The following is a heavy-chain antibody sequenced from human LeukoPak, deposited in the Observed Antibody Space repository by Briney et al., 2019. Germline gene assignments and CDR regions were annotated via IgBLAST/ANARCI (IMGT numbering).Heavy chain of an antibody. Sequence: PGGSLRLSCAAPGIPFSSFGMHWLRQAPGKGLEWVAFIWYDGSNKYYTDSVKGRFTISRDNSKNTLYLQMNSLRAEDTAVYYCARAPDGYEAFDIWGQGTMVTVSS. D-gene: IGHD3-22*01. CDR3: ARAPDGYEAFDI. CDR1: GIPFSSFG. CDR2: IWYDGSNK. J-gene: IGHJ3*02. V-gene: IGHV3-33*01.